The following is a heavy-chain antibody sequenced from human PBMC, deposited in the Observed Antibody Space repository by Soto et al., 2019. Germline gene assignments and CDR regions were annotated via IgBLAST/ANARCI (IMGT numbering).Heavy chain of an antibody. CDR1: GFTFSNAW. D-gene: IGHD6-6*01. CDR3: TTGIAARPTPYYYYYGMDV. CDR2: IKSKTDGGTT. Sequence: SGGSLRLSCAASGFTFSNAWMSWVRQAPGKGLEWVGRIKSKTDGGTTDYAAPVKGRFTISRNDSKNTLYLQMNSLKTEDTAVYYCTTGIAARPTPYYYYYGMDVWGQGTTVTVSS. V-gene: IGHV3-15*01. J-gene: IGHJ6*02.